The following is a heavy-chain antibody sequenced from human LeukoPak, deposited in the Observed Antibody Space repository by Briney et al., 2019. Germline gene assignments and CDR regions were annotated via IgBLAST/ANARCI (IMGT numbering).Heavy chain of an antibody. CDR2: ISNDGSNK. Sequence: GGSLRLSCAASGFTFSNYGMHWVRQAPGKGLEWVAVISNDGSNKYYADSVKGRFTISRDNSKNTLYLQMNSLRAEDTAVYYCAKELRGYSYGLRNNWFDPWGQGTLVTVSS. J-gene: IGHJ5*02. CDR1: GFTFSNYG. V-gene: IGHV3-30*18. D-gene: IGHD5-18*01. CDR3: AKELRGYSYGLRNNWFDP.